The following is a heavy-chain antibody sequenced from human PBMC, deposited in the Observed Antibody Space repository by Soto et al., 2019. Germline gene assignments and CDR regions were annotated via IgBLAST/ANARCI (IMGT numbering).Heavy chain of an antibody. D-gene: IGHD2-15*01. J-gene: IGHJ4*02. CDR1: SGSINSHF. V-gene: IGHV4-4*07. CDR3: ARINGGSPDF. CDR2: IYKSGTT. Sequence: QVQLKESGPGLVKPSETLSLTCTVSSGSINSHFWSWIRQPAGKWLEWIGHIYKSGTTTYNPSLNSRVTMSVDPPKNRFSLKLSSVTAADTAVYYCARINGGSPDFWGQGTLVTVSS.